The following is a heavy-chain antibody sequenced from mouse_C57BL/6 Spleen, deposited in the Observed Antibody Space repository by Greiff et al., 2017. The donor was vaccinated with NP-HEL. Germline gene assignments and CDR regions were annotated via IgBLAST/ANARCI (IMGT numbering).Heavy chain of an antibody. Sequence: EVHLVESGPGLVKPSQSLSLTCSVTGYSIPSGYYWNWIRQFPGNKLEWMGYISYDGSNNYNPSLKNRISITRDTSKNQFFLKLNSVTTEDTATYYCARAGYDYDEAYWGQGTLVTVSA. CDR3: ARAGYDYDEAY. CDR1: GYSIPSGYY. V-gene: IGHV3-6*01. J-gene: IGHJ3*01. D-gene: IGHD2-4*01. CDR2: ISYDGSN.